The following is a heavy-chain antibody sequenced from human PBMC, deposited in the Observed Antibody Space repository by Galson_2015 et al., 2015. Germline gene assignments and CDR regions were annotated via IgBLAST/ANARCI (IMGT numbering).Heavy chain of an antibody. Sequence: SLRLSCAASGFTFSSYAMHWVRQAPGKGLEWVAVISYDGSNKYYADSVKGRFTISRDNSKNTLYLQMNSLRAEDTAVYYCARDSTVAAPDNFDYWGQGTLVTVSS. CDR1: GFTFSSYA. V-gene: IGHV3-30-3*01. D-gene: IGHD6-19*01. CDR3: ARDSTVAAPDNFDY. J-gene: IGHJ4*02. CDR2: ISYDGSNK.